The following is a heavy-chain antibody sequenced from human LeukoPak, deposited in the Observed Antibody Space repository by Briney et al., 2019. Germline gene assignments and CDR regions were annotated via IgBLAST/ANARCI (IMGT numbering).Heavy chain of an antibody. V-gene: IGHV3-21*01. J-gene: IGHJ6*03. CDR2: ISSTSSYV. Sequence: GGSLRLSCAASGFTFTTYSMNWVRQAPGKGPEWVSSISSTSSYVYYADSVRGRFTISRDNAKNSLYLQMVSLRAEDTAVYYCARPDYDFWSGSPGGNYMDVWGKGTTVTVSS. CDR1: GFTFTTYS. D-gene: IGHD3-3*01. CDR3: ARPDYDFWSGSPGGNYMDV.